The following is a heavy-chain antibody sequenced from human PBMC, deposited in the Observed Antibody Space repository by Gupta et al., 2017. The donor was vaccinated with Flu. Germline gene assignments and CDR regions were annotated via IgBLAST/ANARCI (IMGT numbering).Heavy chain of an antibody. CDR1: GSSIRTSDYY. CDR2: LYYSGTT. V-gene: IGHV4-39*01. CDR3: AGGVGYAAFDF. Sequence: QLQLQGSGPGLAKPSETLSVSCTVSGSSIRTSDYYWALIRQPPGKGLEWIGTLYYSGTTYYNPSLRSRATMSLDTSRNQFSLKVRSVTAADTAVYYCAGGVGYAAFDFWGQGSLVTVSS. D-gene: IGHD2-2*01. J-gene: IGHJ4*02.